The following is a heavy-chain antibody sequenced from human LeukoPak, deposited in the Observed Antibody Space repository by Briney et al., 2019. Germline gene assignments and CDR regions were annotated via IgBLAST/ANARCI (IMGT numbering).Heavy chain of an antibody. J-gene: IGHJ4*02. Sequence: PGGSLRLSCAASGFTFSSYGMHWVRQAPGKGLEWVAVIWYDGSNKYYADSVKGRFAISRDNSKNTLYLQMNSLRAEDTAVYYCARDLLLVATDVFGYWGQGTLVTVSS. CDR2: IWYDGSNK. CDR3: ARDLLLVATDVFGY. V-gene: IGHV3-33*01. D-gene: IGHD5-12*01. CDR1: GFTFSSYG.